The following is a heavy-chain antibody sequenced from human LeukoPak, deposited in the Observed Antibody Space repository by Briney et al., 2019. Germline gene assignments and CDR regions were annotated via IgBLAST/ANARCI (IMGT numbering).Heavy chain of an antibody. J-gene: IGHJ4*02. D-gene: IGHD1-20*01. V-gene: IGHV1-2*02. CDR1: GYTFTGYY. Sequence: ASVKVSCKASGYTFTGYYMHWVRQAPGQGLEWMGWINPNSGGTNYAQKFQGRVTMTRDTSISTAYMELSRLRSDDTAVYCCARAVNWNGGDFDYWGQGTLVTVSS. CDR3: ARAVNWNGGDFDY. CDR2: INPNSGGT.